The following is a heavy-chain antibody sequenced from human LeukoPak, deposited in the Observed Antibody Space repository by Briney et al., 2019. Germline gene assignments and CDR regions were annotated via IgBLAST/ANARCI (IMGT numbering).Heavy chain of an antibody. Sequence: GESLQISCKGSGYSFTSYWIGWVRQLPGKGLEWMGIIYPGDSDTRYSPSFQGQVTISADKSISTAYLQWSSLKASDTAMYYCARRSVTTGYDAFDIWGQGTMVTVSS. J-gene: IGHJ3*02. CDR2: IYPGDSDT. V-gene: IGHV5-51*01. CDR3: ARRSVTTGYDAFDI. CDR1: GYSFTSYW. D-gene: IGHD4-17*01.